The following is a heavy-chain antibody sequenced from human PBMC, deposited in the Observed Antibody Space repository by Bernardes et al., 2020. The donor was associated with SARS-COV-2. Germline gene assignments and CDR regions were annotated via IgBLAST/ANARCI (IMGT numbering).Heavy chain of an antibody. V-gene: IGHV3-30-3*01. CDR2: LSYDGSNK. CDR1: GFTLSSYA. Sequence: GGSLSPSRAASGFTLSSYAMHWVRPAPGKGLGWVAVLSYDGSNKYYADSVKGRFTISRDNSKNTLYLQMNSLRAEDTAVYYCARPSYGTYYYYGMDVWGQGTTVTVSS. CDR3: ARPSYGTYYYYGMDV. J-gene: IGHJ6*02. D-gene: IGHD5-18*01.